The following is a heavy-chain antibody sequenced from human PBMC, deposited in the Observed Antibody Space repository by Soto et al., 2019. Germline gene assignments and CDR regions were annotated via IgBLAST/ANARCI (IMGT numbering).Heavy chain of an antibody. J-gene: IGHJ3*02. V-gene: IGHV3-13*01. CDR2: IGTAGYT. Sequence: GGSLRLSCAASGFTFSSYDMHWVRQATGKGLEWVSAIGTAGYTYYPGSVKGRFTISRENAKNSLYLQMNSLRAGDTAVYYCARGGVNYSSGGAFDIWGQGTMVTVSS. D-gene: IGHD6-19*01. CDR3: ARGGVNYSSGGAFDI. CDR1: GFTFSSYD.